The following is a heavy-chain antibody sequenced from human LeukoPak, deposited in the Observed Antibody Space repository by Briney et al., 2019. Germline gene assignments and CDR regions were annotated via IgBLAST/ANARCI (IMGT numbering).Heavy chain of an antibody. CDR2: ISSSSSYI. J-gene: IGHJ6*03. D-gene: IGHD3-3*01. CDR1: GFTFSSYS. Sequence: GGSLRLSCAASGFTFSSYSMNWVRQAPGKGLEWVSYISSSSSYIYYADSVKGRFTISRDNAKNSLYVQMNSLRAEDTAVYYCARDRKRYDFWRGAGYYMDVWVKGTTVTVSS. V-gene: IGHV3-21*01. CDR3: ARDRKRYDFWRGAGYYMDV.